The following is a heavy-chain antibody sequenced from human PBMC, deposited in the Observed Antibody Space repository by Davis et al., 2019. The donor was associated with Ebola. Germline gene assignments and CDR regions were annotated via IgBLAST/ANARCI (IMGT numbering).Heavy chain of an antibody. J-gene: IGHJ4*02. Sequence: GESLKIFCKGSGYRFTNYWIGWVRQMPGKGLEWMGIIYPGDFDVRYSPSFEGQVTISADTIISTAYLQWSSLKASDTAMYYCARRVQLWSAQIDYWGQGTLVTVSS. CDR2: IYPGDFDV. D-gene: IGHD5-18*01. CDR3: ARRVQLWSAQIDY. V-gene: IGHV5-51*01. CDR1: GYRFTNYW.